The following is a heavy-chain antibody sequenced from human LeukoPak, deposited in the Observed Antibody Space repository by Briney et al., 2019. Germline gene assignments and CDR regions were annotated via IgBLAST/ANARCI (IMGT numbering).Heavy chain of an antibody. Sequence: GGSLRLSCAASGFTFSSYWMSWVRQAPGKGLEWVANIKQDGSEKYYVDSVKGRFTISRDNSKNSLYLQMNSLRTEDTALYYCAKARQCSSTSCPWDYYYYYGREVWGQGTTVTVCS. CDR3: AKARQCSSTSCPWDYYYYYGREV. D-gene: IGHD2-2*01. CDR1: GFTFSSYW. V-gene: IGHV3-7*03. J-gene: IGHJ6*02. CDR2: IKQDGSEK.